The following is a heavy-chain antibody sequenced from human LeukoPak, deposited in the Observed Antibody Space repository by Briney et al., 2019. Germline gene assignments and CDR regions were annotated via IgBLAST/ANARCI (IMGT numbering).Heavy chain of an antibody. CDR3: ARADRYHYDSSGYLSAY. CDR2: INPSGGST. V-gene: IGHV1-46*01. D-gene: IGHD3-22*01. Sequence: ASVKVSCKASGYTFTSYYMHWVRQAPGQGLEWMGIINPSGGSTSYAQKFQGRVTMTRDTSTSTVYMELSSLRSEDTAVYYCARADRYHYDSSGYLSAYWGQGTLVTVSS. J-gene: IGHJ4*02. CDR1: GYTFTSYY.